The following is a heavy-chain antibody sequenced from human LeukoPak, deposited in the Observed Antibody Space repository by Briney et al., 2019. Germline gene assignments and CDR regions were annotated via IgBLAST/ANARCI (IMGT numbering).Heavy chain of an antibody. J-gene: IGHJ4*02. CDR2: INPNSGAT. D-gene: IGHD5-18*01. CDR3: ARADLVYGYAVY. Sequence: ASVKVSCEASGYAFSGYYIHWVRQAPGQGLEWMGWINPNSGATNYAQKFQGRVTITRDTSISTAYMELRRLKSDDTAVYYCARADLVYGYAVYWGQGTLVTVSS. V-gene: IGHV1-2*02. CDR1: GYAFSGYY.